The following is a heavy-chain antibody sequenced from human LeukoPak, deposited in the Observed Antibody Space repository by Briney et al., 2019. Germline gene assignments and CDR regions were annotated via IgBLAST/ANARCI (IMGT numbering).Heavy chain of an antibody. CDR2: IYYSGST. D-gene: IGHD3-22*01. J-gene: IGHJ4*02. Sequence: TSETLSLACTVSGVSISSSSYYWGWIRQPRGKGLEWIGSIYYSGSTYYNPSLKSRVTISVDTSKNQFSLKLSSVTAADTAVYYCARLSRGSRRTGFDYWGQGTLVTVSS. V-gene: IGHV4-39*01. CDR3: ARLSRGSRRTGFDY. CDR1: GVSISSSSYY.